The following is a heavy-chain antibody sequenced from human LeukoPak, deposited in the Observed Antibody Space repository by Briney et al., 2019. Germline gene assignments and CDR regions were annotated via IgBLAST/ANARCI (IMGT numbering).Heavy chain of an antibody. Sequence: GGSLRLSCAASGFTFSSYAMSWVRQAPGKGLEWVSTISGSSGDTYYADSVKGRFTISRDNSKNTLYLQMNSLRAEDTAVYYCARREGSSWPPYAEYFQHWGQGTLVTVSS. CDR3: ARREGSSWPPYAEYFQH. CDR2: ISGSSGDT. CDR1: GFTFSSYA. D-gene: IGHD6-13*01. V-gene: IGHV3-23*01. J-gene: IGHJ1*01.